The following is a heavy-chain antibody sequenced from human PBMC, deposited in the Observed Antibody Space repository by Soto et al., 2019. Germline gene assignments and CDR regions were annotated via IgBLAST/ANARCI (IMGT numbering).Heavy chain of an antibody. CDR2: ISSSGSTR. Sequence: GGSLRLSCAASEFTFSSFEVNWVRQAPGKGLEWVSYISSSGSTRYCADSVKGRFTISRDNAKNSVYLQMNSLRAEDTAVYYCARDRYDFWSGYRTYYGMDVWGQGTTVTVSS. V-gene: IGHV3-48*03. CDR3: ARDRYDFWSGYRTYYGMDV. D-gene: IGHD3-3*01. CDR1: EFTFSSFE. J-gene: IGHJ6*02.